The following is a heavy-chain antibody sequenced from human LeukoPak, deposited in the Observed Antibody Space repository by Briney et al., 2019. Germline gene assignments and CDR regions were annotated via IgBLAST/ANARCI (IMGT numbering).Heavy chain of an antibody. J-gene: IGHJ5*02. CDR2: INPNSGGT. V-gene: IGHV1-2*02. CDR1: GYTFTGYY. CDR3: ASDGKSGSYYDWFAP. D-gene: IGHD1-26*01. Sequence: ASVKVSCKASGYTFTGYYMRWVRQAPGQGLEWMGWINPNSGGTNYAQKFQGRVTMTRDTSISTAYMELSRLRSDDSAVYYCASDGKSGSYYDWFAPWGKEPLVTVSS.